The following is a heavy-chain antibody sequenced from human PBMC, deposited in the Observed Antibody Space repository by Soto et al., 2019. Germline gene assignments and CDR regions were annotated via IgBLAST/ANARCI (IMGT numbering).Heavy chain of an antibody. V-gene: IGHV1-69*06. D-gene: IGHD3-3*01. Sequence: QERLVQSGAEVRKPGSSVKVSCKVTGGTSTRYAINWVRQAPGQGLEWMGGIVPMFGTSKSAQKVQGRVTITADTSPNIAYMELRSLRSEDTAVYYCNRGSEYDFWSGYLWGQGTLVSVSS. CDR3: NRGSEYDFWSGYL. J-gene: IGHJ4*02. CDR1: GGTSTRYA. CDR2: IVPMFGTS.